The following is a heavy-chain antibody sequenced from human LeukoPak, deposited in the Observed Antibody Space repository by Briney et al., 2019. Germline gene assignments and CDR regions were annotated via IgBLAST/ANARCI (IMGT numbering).Heavy chain of an antibody. CDR1: GYTFTNYY. CDR3: ARGHPSAEPPDC. V-gene: IGHV1-2*02. Sequence: ASVKVSCKASGYTFTNYYIHWVRQVPGQGLEYMGWINPNTGGASYAQRFRDRVTMSVDTSITTVYMELSRLTGDDTAVYYCARGHPSAEPPDCWGQGDLVTVSS. J-gene: IGHJ4*02. D-gene: IGHD1-14*01. CDR2: INPNTGGA.